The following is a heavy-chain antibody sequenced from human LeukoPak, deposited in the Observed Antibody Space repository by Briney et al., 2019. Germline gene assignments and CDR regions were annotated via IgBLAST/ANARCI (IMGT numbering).Heavy chain of an antibody. Sequence: SETLSLTCAVYGGSFSGYYWSWIRQPPGKGLEWIGYIYYSGSTYYNPSLKSRVTISVDTSKNQFSLKLSSVTAADTAVYYCARESPITSYYYGSGSQFDYWGQGTLVTVSS. CDR1: GGSFSGYY. CDR3: ARESPITSYYYGSGSQFDY. V-gene: IGHV4-30-4*08. D-gene: IGHD3-10*01. CDR2: IYYSGST. J-gene: IGHJ4*02.